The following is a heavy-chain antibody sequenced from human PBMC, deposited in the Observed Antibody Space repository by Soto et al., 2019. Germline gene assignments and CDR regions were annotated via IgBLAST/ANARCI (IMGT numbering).Heavy chain of an antibody. V-gene: IGHV3-21*05. Sequence: EVQLVESGGGLVKPGGSLRLSCAASGFTFSNYIMNWVRQAPGKGLEWISYISDSGSSIYYVDTVKGRFTASRDNAKNSVYLQMNSLRAEDTAVYYCARDLGPDYSRGYWGQGTLVTVSS. CDR1: GFTFSNYI. CDR2: ISDSGSSI. D-gene: IGHD4-4*01. CDR3: ARDLGPDYSRGY. J-gene: IGHJ4*02.